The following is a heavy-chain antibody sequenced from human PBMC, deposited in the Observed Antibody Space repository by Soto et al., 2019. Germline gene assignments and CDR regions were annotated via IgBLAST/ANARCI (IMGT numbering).Heavy chain of an antibody. CDR3: TTYQQLWLGPYYYYGMDV. CDR1: GFTFSNAW. V-gene: IGHV3-15*07. Sequence: GGSLRLSCAASGFTFSNAWMNWVRQAPGKGLEWVGRIKSKTDGGTTDYAAPVKGRFTISRDDSKNTLYLQMNSLKTEDTAVYYCTTYQQLWLGPYYYYGMDVWGQGTTVTVSS. D-gene: IGHD5-18*01. CDR2: IKSKTDGGTT. J-gene: IGHJ6*02.